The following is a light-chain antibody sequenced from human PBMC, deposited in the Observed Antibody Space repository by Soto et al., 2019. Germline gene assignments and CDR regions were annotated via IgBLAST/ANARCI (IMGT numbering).Light chain of an antibody. J-gene: IGKJ3*01. V-gene: IGKV1-27*01. CDR3: QKYNSAPFT. Sequence: IQMTQSPSSLSASVADRVPITCRASQGISNYFAWSQHKPGKVPNLLIYAASTLQSGVPSRFSGSGSGTGFTLTISRLQPEDVATYYCQKYNSAPFTFGPGTRWIS. CDR2: AAS. CDR1: QGISNY.